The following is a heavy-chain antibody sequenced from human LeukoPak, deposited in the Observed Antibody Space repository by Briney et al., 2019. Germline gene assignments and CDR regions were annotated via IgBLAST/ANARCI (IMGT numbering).Heavy chain of an antibody. CDR3: ARDLAVPAALLLFDY. D-gene: IGHD2-2*02. Sequence: ASVKASCKASGYTFTSYGISWVRQAPGQGLEWMGWISAYNGNTNYAQKLQGRVTMTTDTSTSTAYMELRSLRSDDTAVYYCARDLAVPAALLLFDYWGQGTLVTVSS. CDR2: ISAYNGNT. CDR1: GYTFTSYG. J-gene: IGHJ4*02. V-gene: IGHV1-18*01.